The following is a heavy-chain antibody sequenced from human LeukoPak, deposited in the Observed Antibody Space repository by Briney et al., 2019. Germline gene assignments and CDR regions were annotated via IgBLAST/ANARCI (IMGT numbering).Heavy chain of an antibody. CDR2: IRYDGSNK. D-gene: IGHD3-16*02. CDR3: ARGGVYDYVWGSYRQPDF. J-gene: IGHJ4*02. CDR1: GFTFSSYG. Sequence: GGSLRLSCAASGFTFSSYGMHWVRQAPGKGLEWVAFIRYDGSNKYYADSVKGRFTISRDNSKNTLYLQMNSLRAEDTAVYYCARGGVYDYVWGSYRQPDFWGQGTLVTVSS. V-gene: IGHV3-30*02.